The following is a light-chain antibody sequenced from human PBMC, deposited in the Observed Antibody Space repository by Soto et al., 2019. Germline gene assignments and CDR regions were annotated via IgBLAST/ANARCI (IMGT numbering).Light chain of an antibody. CDR3: SSYAGSNNLV. Sequence: QSALTQPPSASGSPGQSVTISCTRTSSDVGGYNYVSWYQQHPGKAPKLMIYEVSKRPSGVPDRFSGSKSGNTASLTVSGLQAEDEADYYCSSYAGSNNLVFGTGTKLTVL. V-gene: IGLV2-8*01. J-gene: IGLJ1*01. CDR1: SSDVGGYNY. CDR2: EVS.